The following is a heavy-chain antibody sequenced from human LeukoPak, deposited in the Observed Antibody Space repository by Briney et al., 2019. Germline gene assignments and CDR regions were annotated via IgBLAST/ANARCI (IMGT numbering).Heavy chain of an antibody. V-gene: IGHV3-30*03. Sequence: GGSLRLSCAASGFTFSSYGMHWVRRAPGKGLEWVAVISYDGSNKYYADSVKGRFTISRDNSKNTLYLQMNSLRAEDTAVYYCARGNVRSISYFDYWGQGTLVTVSS. D-gene: IGHD2/OR15-2a*01. CDR3: ARGNVRSISYFDY. CDR2: ISYDGSNK. J-gene: IGHJ4*02. CDR1: GFTFSSYG.